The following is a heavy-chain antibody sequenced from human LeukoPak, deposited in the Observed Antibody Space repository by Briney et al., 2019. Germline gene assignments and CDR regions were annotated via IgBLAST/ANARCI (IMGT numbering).Heavy chain of an antibody. V-gene: IGHV1-18*04. CDR1: GYAFTSYY. CDR3: ARDLMYCDTMSCYDGDFDY. CDR2: IGAYNGNT. Sequence: ASVKVSCKASGYAFTSYYMHWVRQAPGQGLEWMGWIGAYNGNTNYAQKLQGRVTMTTDTSTSTAYMELRSLRSDDTAIYYCARDLMYCDTMSCYDGDFDYWGQGTPVTVSS. J-gene: IGHJ4*02. D-gene: IGHD2-2*01.